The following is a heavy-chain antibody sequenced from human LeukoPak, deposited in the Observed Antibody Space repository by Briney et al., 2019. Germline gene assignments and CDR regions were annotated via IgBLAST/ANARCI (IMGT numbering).Heavy chain of an antibody. V-gene: IGHV3-74*01. CDR2: INSDGSST. J-gene: IGHJ5*02. Sequence: PGGSLRLSCAASGFTFSSYRMHWVRQAPGKGLVWVSRINSDGSSTSYADSVKGRFTISRDNAKNTLYLQMNSLRAEDTAVYYCARGSMVRGVLRYNWFDPWGQGTLVTVSS. CDR3: ARGSMVRGVLRYNWFDP. D-gene: IGHD3-10*01. CDR1: GFTFSSYR.